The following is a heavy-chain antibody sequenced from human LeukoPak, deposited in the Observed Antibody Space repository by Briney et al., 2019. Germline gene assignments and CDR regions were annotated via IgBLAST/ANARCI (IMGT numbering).Heavy chain of an antibody. CDR1: GFTFSSYG. V-gene: IGHV3-30*18. D-gene: IGHD6-19*01. J-gene: IGHJ4*02. Sequence: PGRSLRLSCAASGFTFSSYGMHWVRQAPGKGLEWVAVISYDGSNKYYADSVKGRFTISRDNSKNTLYLQMNSLRAEDTAVYYGAKDTVAATSRLSFDYWGQGTLVTVSS. CDR3: AKDTVAATSRLSFDY. CDR2: ISYDGSNK.